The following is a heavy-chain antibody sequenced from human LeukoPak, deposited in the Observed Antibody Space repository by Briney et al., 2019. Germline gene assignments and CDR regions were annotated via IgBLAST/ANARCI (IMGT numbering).Heavy chain of an antibody. CDR3: ARDSVLDIVTTFLNY. Sequence: GGSLRLSCAASGFTFSSYSMNWVRQAPGKGLEWVSSISSSSSYIYYADSVKGRFTISRDNAKNSLYLQTNSLRAEDTAVYYCARDSVLDIVTTFLNYWGQGTLVTVSS. D-gene: IGHD5-12*01. CDR2: ISSSSSYI. J-gene: IGHJ4*02. CDR1: GFTFSSYS. V-gene: IGHV3-21*01.